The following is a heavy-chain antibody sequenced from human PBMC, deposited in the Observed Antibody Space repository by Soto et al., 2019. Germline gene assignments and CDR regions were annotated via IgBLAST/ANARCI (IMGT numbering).Heavy chain of an antibody. CDR1: GYTFTSDY. Sequence: QVQLVQSGAEVKKPGASVKVSCKASGYTFTSDYMHWVRQAPGQGLEWMGIINPRGGSTIRQKFQGRVTMTRDRSTTTVYMELNRLRSEDTAVCYWARVYCSGGSCYGIDSWGQGALLTVSS. V-gene: IGHV1-46*01. D-gene: IGHD2-15*01. CDR2: INPRGGST. J-gene: IGHJ4*02. CDR3: ARVYCSGGSCYGIDS.